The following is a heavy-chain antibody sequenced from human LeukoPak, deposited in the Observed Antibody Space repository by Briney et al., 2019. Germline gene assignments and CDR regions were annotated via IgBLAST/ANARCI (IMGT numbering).Heavy chain of an antibody. CDR1: GYTFTSYG. V-gene: IGHV1-18*04. CDR3: ARWTSDYDILTCSLTCDY. CDR2: ISAYNGNT. D-gene: IGHD3-9*01. J-gene: IGHJ4*02. Sequence: ASVKVSCKASGYTFTSYGISWVRQAPGQGHEWMGWISAYNGNTNYAQKLQGRVTMTTDTSTSTAYMELRSLRSDDTAVYYCARWTSDYDILTCSLTCDYWGQGTLVTVSS.